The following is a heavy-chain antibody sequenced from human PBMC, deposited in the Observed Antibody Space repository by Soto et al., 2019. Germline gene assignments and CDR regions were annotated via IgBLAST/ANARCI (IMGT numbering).Heavy chain of an antibody. J-gene: IGHJ6*02. Sequence: GGSLRLSCAASGFTFSSYSMNWVRQAPGKGLEWVSSISSSSSYIYYADSVKGRFTISRDNAKNSLYLQMNSLRVEDTVVYYFARDMFTMVRGVIDYYYYGMDVWGQGTTVTVSS. CDR2: ISSSSSYI. CDR1: GFTFSSYS. V-gene: IGHV3-21*01. CDR3: ARDMFTMVRGVIDYYYYGMDV. D-gene: IGHD3-10*01.